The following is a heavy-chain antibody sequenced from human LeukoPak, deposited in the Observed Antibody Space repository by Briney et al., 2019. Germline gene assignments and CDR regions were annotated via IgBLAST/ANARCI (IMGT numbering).Heavy chain of an antibody. D-gene: IGHD3-22*01. Sequence: GASVKVSCKASGYTFTSYGISWVRQAPGQGLEWMGWISAYNGNTNYAQKLQGRVTMTTDTSTSTAYMELRSLRSDDTAVYYCARDYYDSSGYSHDAFDIWSQGTMVTVSS. CDR3: ARDYYDSSGYSHDAFDI. CDR2: ISAYNGNT. J-gene: IGHJ3*02. V-gene: IGHV1-18*01. CDR1: GYTFTSYG.